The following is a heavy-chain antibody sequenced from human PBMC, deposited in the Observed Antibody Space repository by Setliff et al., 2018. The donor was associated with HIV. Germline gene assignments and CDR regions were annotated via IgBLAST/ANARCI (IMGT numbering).Heavy chain of an antibody. V-gene: IGHV1-69*06. J-gene: IGHJ1*01. Sequence: RASVKVSCKASGGTFSSYAISWVRQAPGQGLEWMGGIIPIFGTANYAQKFQDRVTVTADTSTGTAYMEMRTLRSDDTAVYYCARGGGPSFYDTEPRHWGQGTLVTVSS. D-gene: IGHD2-15*01. CDR2: IIPIFGTA. CDR3: ARGGGPSFYDTEPRH. CDR1: GGTFSSYA.